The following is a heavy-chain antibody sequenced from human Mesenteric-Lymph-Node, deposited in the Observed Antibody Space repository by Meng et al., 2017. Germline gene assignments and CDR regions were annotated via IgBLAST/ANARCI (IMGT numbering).Heavy chain of an antibody. Sequence: GESLKISCAASGFTFSSYEMNWVRQAPGKGLEWVSYISSSGSNIYYADSVKDRFTISRDNAKNSLYLQMNSLRAEDTAVYYCARPSYSSGSTVDYWGQGTLVTVSS. CDR1: GFTFSSYE. V-gene: IGHV3-48*03. J-gene: IGHJ4*02. CDR3: ARPSYSSGSTVDY. CDR2: ISSSGSNI. D-gene: IGHD6-19*01.